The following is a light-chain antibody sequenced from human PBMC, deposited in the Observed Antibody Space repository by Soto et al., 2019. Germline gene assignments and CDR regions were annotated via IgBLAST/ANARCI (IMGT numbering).Light chain of an antibody. V-gene: IGKV3-20*01. CDR2: DAS. CDR1: QTVRNNY. CDR3: QQYNNWPPLT. J-gene: IGKJ5*01. Sequence: EFVLTQSPGTLSLSPWERATLSCRASQTVRNNYLAWYQQKPGQAPRLLIYDASSRATGIPDRFSGSGSGTEFTLTISSLQSEDFAVYYCQQYNNWPPLTFGQGTRLEIK.